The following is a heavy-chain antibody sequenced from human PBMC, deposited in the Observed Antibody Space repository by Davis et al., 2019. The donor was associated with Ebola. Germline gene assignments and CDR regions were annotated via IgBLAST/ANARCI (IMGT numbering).Heavy chain of an antibody. J-gene: IGHJ6*02. D-gene: IGHD3-3*01. CDR3: ARGRGDDFWSGYGFYYYYGMDV. CDR1: GGSISSYY. Sequence: SETLSLTCAVSGGSISSYYWSWIRQPPGKGLEWIGEINHSGSTNYNPSLKSRVTISVDTSKNQFSLKLSSVTAADTAVYYCARGRGDDFWSGYGFYYYYGMDVWGQGTTVTVSS. CDR2: INHSGST. V-gene: IGHV4-34*01.